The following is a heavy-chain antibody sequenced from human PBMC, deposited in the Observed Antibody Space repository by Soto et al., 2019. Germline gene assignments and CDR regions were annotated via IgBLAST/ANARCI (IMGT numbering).Heavy chain of an antibody. CDR3: ARETEGIDS. CDR2: ILYDGSYD. J-gene: IGHJ4*02. Sequence: QVQLVESGGDVVQPGRSLRLSCAASGFTFSSYAMHWVRQAPGKGLEWVAVILYDGSYDYYADSVKGLFTISRDNSKNTLYLQMSSLRPEDTAVYYCARETEGIDSWGQGTLVTVSS. V-gene: IGHV3-30-3*01. D-gene: IGHD2-21*02. CDR1: GFTFSSYA.